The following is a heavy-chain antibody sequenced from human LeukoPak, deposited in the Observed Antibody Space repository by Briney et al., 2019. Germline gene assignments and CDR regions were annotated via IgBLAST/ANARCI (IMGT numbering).Heavy chain of an antibody. V-gene: IGHV3-7*01. CDR1: GFTFSRYW. CDR2: INQEGTEK. J-gene: IGHJ4*01. CDR3: ASPGPYRIAYSY. D-gene: IGHD3-16*01. Sequence: PGRSLRLSCTASGFTFSRYWMCWVRQAQGKGLEWLANINQEGTEKYSVDSVKGRLTIFRDNAKNSLYRQMNSLRAEDSAVYCCASPGPYRIAYSYWGQGTLVTVSS.